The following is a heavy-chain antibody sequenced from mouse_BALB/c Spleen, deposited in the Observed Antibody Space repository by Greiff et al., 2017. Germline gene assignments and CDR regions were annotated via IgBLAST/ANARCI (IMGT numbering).Heavy chain of an antibody. CDR2: INPSTGYT. D-gene: IGHD2-2*01. J-gene: IGHJ3*01. V-gene: IGHV1-7*01. CDR3: ARWGYRDAY. Sequence: VQLQQSGAELAKPGASVKMSCKASGYTFTSYWMHWVKQRPGQGLEWIGYINPSTGYTEYNQKFKDKATLTADKSSSTAYMQLSSLTSEDSAVYYCARWGYRDAYWGQGTLVTVSA. CDR1: GYTFTSYW.